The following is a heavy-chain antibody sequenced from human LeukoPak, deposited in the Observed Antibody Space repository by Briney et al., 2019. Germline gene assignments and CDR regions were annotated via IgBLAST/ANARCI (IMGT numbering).Heavy chain of an antibody. CDR2: INPNSGGT. D-gene: IGHD3-16*02. Sequence: ASVKVSCKASGYTFTGYYMHWVRQAPGQGLEWMGWINPNSGGTNYAQKFQGRVTMTRDTSISTAYMELSRLRSDDTAVYYCARDLRVITFWGAIAQAPNYWGQGTLVTVSS. CDR3: ARDLRVITFWGAIAQAPNY. J-gene: IGHJ4*02. CDR1: GYTFTGYY. V-gene: IGHV1-2*02.